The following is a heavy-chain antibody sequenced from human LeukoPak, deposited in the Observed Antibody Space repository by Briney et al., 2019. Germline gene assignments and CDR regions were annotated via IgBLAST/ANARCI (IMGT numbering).Heavy chain of an antibody. CDR1: GGSISSGGYS. CDR2: IYHSGST. D-gene: IGHD3-10*01. J-gene: IGHJ4*02. CDR3: ARGDRGSGQYYFDY. V-gene: IGHV4-30-2*01. Sequence: SQTLSLTCAVSGGSISSGGYSWSWIRQPPGKGLEWIGYIYHSGSTYYNPSLKSRVTISVDRSKNQFPLKLSSVTAADTAVYYCARGDRGSGQYYFDYWGQGTLVTVSS.